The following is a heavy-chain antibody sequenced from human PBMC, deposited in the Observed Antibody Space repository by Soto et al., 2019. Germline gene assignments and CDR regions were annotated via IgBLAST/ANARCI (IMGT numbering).Heavy chain of an antibody. CDR3: VVDTSGLLDY. Sequence: PXGSLRLSCAASGFTFSSYGMHWVRQAPGKGLDWVAVIWFDGNKKYYGDSVRGRFTISRDNSKNTLYLEMNSLRAEDTAVYYCVVDTSGLLDYWGQGTLVTVSS. CDR2: IWFDGNKK. CDR1: GFTFSSYG. V-gene: IGHV3-33*03. D-gene: IGHD3-22*01. J-gene: IGHJ4*02.